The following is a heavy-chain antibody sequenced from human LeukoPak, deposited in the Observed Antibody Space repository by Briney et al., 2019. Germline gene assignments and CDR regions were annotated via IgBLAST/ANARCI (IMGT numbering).Heavy chain of an antibody. V-gene: IGHV3-48*02. J-gene: IGHJ4*02. CDR1: GFTFSSYS. Sequence: GGSLRLSCAASGFTFSSYSMNWVRQAPGKGLEWVSFIIGSSDLIYYADSVKGRFTISRDNAKNSLYLHMNSLRDEDTAVYYCARVRGATLSHHYFDYWGQGALSPSPQ. CDR3: ARVRGATLSHHYFDY. CDR2: IIGSSDLI. D-gene: IGHD1-26*01.